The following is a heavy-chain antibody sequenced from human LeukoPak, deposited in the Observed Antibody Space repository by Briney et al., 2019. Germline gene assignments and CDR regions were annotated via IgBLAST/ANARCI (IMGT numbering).Heavy chain of an antibody. V-gene: IGHV3-21*01. CDR1: GFTFSSYS. CDR3: ARAPTYYYDSSGYYSYYGMDV. D-gene: IGHD3-22*01. Sequence: PGGSLRLSCAASGFTFSSYSMNWVRQAPGKGLEWVSSISSSSSYIYYADSVKGRFTISRDNAKNSLYLQMNSLRAEDTAVYYCARAPTYYYDSSGYYSYYGMDVWGQGTTVTVSS. J-gene: IGHJ6*02. CDR2: ISSSSSYI.